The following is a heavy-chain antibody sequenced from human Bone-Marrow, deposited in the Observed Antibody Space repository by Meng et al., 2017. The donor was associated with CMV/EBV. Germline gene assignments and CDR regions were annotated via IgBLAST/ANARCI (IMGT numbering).Heavy chain of an antibody. V-gene: IGHV1-2*02. J-gene: IGHJ6*02. CDR2: INPNNGGT. CDR3: ASLNEVVPAAGYYLYYYGMDV. D-gene: IGHD2-2*01. CDR1: GYTFTGYY. Sequence: ASVKVSCKASGYTFTGYYTHWVRQAPGQGLEWMGWINPNNGGTNYAQKFQGRVTMTRDTSISTAYMELSRLRSDDTAVYYCASLNEVVPAAGYYLYYYGMDVWGQGTTVTVSS.